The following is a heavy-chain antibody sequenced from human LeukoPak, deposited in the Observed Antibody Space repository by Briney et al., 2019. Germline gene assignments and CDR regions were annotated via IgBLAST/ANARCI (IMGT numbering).Heavy chain of an antibody. J-gene: IGHJ4*02. CDR1: GFTVSSNY. CDR3: AREPYSSSWYGCYFDY. V-gene: IGHV3-66*01. CDR2: IYSGGST. Sequence: GGSLRLSCAASGFTVSSNYMSWVRQAPGKGLEWVSVIYSGGSTYYADSVKGRFTISRDNSKNTLYLQMNSLRAEDTAVYYCAREPYSSSWYGCYFDYWGQGTLVTVSS. D-gene: IGHD6-13*01.